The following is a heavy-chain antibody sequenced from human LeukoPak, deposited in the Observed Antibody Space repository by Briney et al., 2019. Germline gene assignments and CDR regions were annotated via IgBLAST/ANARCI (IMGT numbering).Heavy chain of an antibody. CDR2: VSYDGSKK. J-gene: IGHJ4*02. CDR1: GFTFSSHV. CDR3: AKEGSLYFDFWRGYVY. Sequence: GGSLRLSCAASGFTFSSHVMHWVRQAPGKGLEWVAVVSYDGSKKHYANSVKGRFTISRDNSKKTLFMQMNNLRAEDTAMYYFAKEGSLYFDFWRGYVYWGQGTLVTVSS. D-gene: IGHD3/OR15-3a*01. V-gene: IGHV3-30*18.